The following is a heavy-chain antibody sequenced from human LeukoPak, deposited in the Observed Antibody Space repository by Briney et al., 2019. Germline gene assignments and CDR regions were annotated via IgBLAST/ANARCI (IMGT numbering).Heavy chain of an antibody. CDR2: IYYSGSS. D-gene: IGHD5-24*01. CDR1: GGSINNGGYY. CDR3: ARNRDGYNSFDY. V-gene: IGHV4-31*03. J-gene: IGHJ4*02. Sequence: SETLSLTCTVSGGSINNGGYYWSWIRQHPGKGLEWIGYIYYSGSSYYNPSLRSRVTISVDTSKNHFSLKLSSVTAADAAVYYCARNRDGYNSFDYWGQGTLVTVSS.